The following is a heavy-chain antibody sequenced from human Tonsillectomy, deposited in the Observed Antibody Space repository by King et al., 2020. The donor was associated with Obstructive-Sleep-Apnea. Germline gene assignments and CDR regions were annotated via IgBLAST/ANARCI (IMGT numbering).Heavy chain of an antibody. D-gene: IGHD5-12*01. CDR2: FDPEDGET. CDR3: ATVKHSGYDSGDYFDY. V-gene: IGHV1-24*01. Sequence: VQLVQSGAEVKKPGASVKVSCKVSGYTLTELSMHWLRQAPGKGLEWMGGFDPEDGETIYAQKFQGRVTLTEDTSTDTAYMELSSLRSEDTAVYYCATVKHSGYDSGDYFDYWGQGTLVTVSS. J-gene: IGHJ4*02. CDR1: GYTLTELS.